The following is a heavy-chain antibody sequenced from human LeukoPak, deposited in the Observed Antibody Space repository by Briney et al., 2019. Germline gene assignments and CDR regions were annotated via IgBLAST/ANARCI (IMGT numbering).Heavy chain of an antibody. J-gene: IGHJ6*03. CDR3: AKAGDCTNGVCYTTYYYMDV. CDR2: ISWDGGST. V-gene: IGHV3-43D*04. D-gene: IGHD2-8*01. Sequence: GESLKISCAASGFTFDDYAMHWVRQAPGKGLEWVSLISWDGGSTYYADSVKGRFTISRDNSKNSLYLQMNSLRAEDTALYYCAKAGDCTNGVCYTTYYYMDVWGKGTTVTVSS. CDR1: GFTFDDYA.